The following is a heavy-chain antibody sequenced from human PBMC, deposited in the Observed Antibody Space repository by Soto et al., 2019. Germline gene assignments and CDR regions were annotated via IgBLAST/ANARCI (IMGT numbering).Heavy chain of an antibody. CDR1: GYTFTSYD. J-gene: IGHJ4*02. CDR2: MNPNSGNT. CDR3: ARDLASWYEYFDY. D-gene: IGHD6-13*01. Sequence: ASVKVSCKASGYTFTSYDINWVRQATGQGLEWMGWMNPNSGNTGYAQKFQGRVTMTRNTSISTAYMELSSLRSEDTAVYYCARDLASWYEYFDYWGQGTLVTVSS. V-gene: IGHV1-8*01.